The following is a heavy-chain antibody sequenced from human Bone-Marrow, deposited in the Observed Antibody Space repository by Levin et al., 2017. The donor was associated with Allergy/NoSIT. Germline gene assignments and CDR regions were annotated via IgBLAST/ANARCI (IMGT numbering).Heavy chain of an antibody. CDR1: NYTFINYG. CDR3: ARVVAAFLYYGVDV. CDR2: ISPYNGKT. J-gene: IGHJ6*02. D-gene: IGHD2-21*01. V-gene: IGHV1-18*01. Sequence: EASVKVSCKTSNYTFINYGLTWVRQAPGQGLEWMGWISPYNGKTNYAQKFQGRVTMTTDTSTNTAFMELRSLRSDDTALYFCARVVAAFLYYGVDVWGQGTSVTVSS.